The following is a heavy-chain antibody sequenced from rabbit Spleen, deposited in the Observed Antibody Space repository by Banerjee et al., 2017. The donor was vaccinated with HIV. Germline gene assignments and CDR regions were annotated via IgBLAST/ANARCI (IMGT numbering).Heavy chain of an antibody. CDR2: INTITGKT. D-gene: IGHD1-1*01. J-gene: IGHJ4*01. CDR1: GFSFSNKAV. V-gene: IGHV1S40*01. Sequence: QSLEESGGGLVKPGASLTLTCKASGFSFSNKAVMCWVRQAPGKGLEWIACINTITGKTVYATWAKGRFTISRASSTTVFLQMTSLTAADTATYFCARDLPDIIGWNFKLWGQGTLVTVS. CDR3: ARDLPDIIGWNFKL.